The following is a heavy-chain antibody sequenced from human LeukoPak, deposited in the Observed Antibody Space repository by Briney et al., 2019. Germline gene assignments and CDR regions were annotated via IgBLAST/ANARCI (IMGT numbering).Heavy chain of an antibody. CDR2: ISGSGGST. CDR3: ARTSGSYSGFDY. CDR1: GFTFSSYA. J-gene: IGHJ4*02. D-gene: IGHD1-26*01. V-gene: IGHV3-23*01. Sequence: GGSLRLSCAASGFTFSSYAMSWVRQAPGKGLEWVSAISGSGGSTYYADSVKGRFTISRDNSKNTLYLQMNSLRAEDTAVYYRARTSGSYSGFDYWGQGALVTVSS.